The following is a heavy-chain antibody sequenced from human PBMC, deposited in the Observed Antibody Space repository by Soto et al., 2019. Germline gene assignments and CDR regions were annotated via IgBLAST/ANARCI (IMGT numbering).Heavy chain of an antibody. V-gene: IGHV3-64D*06. CDR1: GLTFSSYA. CDR3: VIVLTEAAPLYFVY. CDR2: ISSNGGST. Sequence: GGSLRISCSASGLTFSSYAMHWVRQAPGKGLEYVSAISSNGGSTYYADSVKGRFTISRDNSKNTLYLQMSSLRAEDTAVYYCVIVLTEAAPLYFVYSCQGPLGT. J-gene: IGHJ4*02. D-gene: IGHD6-6*01.